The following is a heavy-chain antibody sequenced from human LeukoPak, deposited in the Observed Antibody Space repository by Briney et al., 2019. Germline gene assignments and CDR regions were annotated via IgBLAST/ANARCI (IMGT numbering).Heavy chain of an antibody. CDR2: ISGSGGST. D-gene: IGHD4-17*01. V-gene: IGHV3-23*01. CDR1: GFTFSSYW. J-gene: IGHJ4*02. CDR3: AKGRHGDYDY. Sequence: GGSLRLSCAASGFTFSSYWMSWVRQAPGKGLEWVSAISGSGGSTYYADSVKGRFTISRDNSKNTLYLQMASLRAEDTAVYYCAKGRHGDYDYWGQGTLVTVSS.